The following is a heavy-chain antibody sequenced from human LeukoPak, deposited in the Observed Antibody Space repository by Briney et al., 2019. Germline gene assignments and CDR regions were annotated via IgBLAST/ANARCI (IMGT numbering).Heavy chain of an antibody. CDR1: GGSININNYY. CDR3: ARLPRYDFWS. V-gene: IGHV4-39*01. J-gene: IGHJ4*02. Sequence: SETLSLTCSVSGGSININNYYWGWIRQPPGKGPEWIGNIYYSGSTYYNPSLKSRVTMSVDTSKNQFSLKLSSVTAADTAVYYCARLPRYDFWSWGQGTLVTVSS. D-gene: IGHD3-3*01. CDR2: IYYSGST.